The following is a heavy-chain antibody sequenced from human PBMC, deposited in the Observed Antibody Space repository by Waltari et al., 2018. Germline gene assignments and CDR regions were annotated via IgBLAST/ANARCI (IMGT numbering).Heavy chain of an antibody. Sequence: QVQLQQWGAGLVRPSETLSLTCDVYGVSLTDYYWTWIRQSPGKGLEWIGENKLGDITYNNPSRENRVTILLDKSKNQFSLRLDSVTAADTAVYYCVTGPRDKWVGRYSGEFFHHWGPGTLVTVSS. CDR1: GVSLTDYY. J-gene: IGHJ1*01. D-gene: IGHD3-9*01. CDR3: VTGPRDKWVGRYSGEFFHH. CDR2: NKLGDIT. V-gene: IGHV4-34*02.